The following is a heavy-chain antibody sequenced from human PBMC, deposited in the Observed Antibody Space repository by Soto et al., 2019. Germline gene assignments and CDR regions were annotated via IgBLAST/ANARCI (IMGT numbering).Heavy chain of an antibody. CDR3: ARDVFACPGY. Sequence: PGGSLRLSCAASGFTFSSNGMNWVRQAPGKGLEWISYITSSSGSTMYYADSVKGRFTISRDNAKNSVYLQMNSLRDEDTAVYYCARDVFACPGYWGQGTLVTASS. D-gene: IGHD3-3*01. J-gene: IGHJ4*02. CDR1: GFTFSSNG. CDR2: ITSSSGSTM. V-gene: IGHV3-48*02.